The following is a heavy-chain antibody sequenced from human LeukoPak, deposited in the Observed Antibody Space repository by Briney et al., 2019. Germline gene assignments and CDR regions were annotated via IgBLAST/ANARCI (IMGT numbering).Heavy chain of an antibody. CDR1: GGSISSSSYY. V-gene: IGHV4-39*01. D-gene: IGHD1-26*01. J-gene: IGHJ4*02. CDR2: IYYSGST. Sequence: SETLSLTCTVSGGSISSSSYYWGWIRQPPGKGLEWIGSIYYSGSTYYNPSLKSRVTISVDTSKNQFSLKLSSVTAADTAVYYCARLATPPLYSGSYAGDYWGQGTLVTVSS. CDR3: ARLATPPLYSGSYAGDY.